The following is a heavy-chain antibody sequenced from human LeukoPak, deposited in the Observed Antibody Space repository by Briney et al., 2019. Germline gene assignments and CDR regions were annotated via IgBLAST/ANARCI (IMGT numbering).Heavy chain of an antibody. CDR2: IYYTGST. D-gene: IGHD4-23*01. J-gene: IGHJ4*02. CDR3: ACLTTVVTPHYFDY. V-gene: IGHV4-59*08. CDR1: GVSIDSYF. Sequence: SETLSLTCTVSGVSIDSYFWSWIRRPPGEGLEWIGYIYYTGSTKYNPSLQSRVTISLDTSKNQFSLKLSSVTAADTAVYYCACLTTVVTPHYFDYWGQGNMVTVSS.